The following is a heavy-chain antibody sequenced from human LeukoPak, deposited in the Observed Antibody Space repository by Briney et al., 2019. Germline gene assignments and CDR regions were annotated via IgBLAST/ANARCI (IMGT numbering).Heavy chain of an antibody. CDR3: ARHSADFYWYFDL. J-gene: IGHJ2*01. D-gene: IGHD1-26*01. Sequence: SETLSLTRTVSGGSISSSNYYWGWIRQPPGKGLEWIGSIYYSGSPSYNPSLRSRVTISVDTSKNQFSLRMTSVTAADRAMYYCARHSADFYWYFDLWGRGTLVTVSS. CDR1: GGSISSSNYY. CDR2: IYYSGSP. V-gene: IGHV4-39*07.